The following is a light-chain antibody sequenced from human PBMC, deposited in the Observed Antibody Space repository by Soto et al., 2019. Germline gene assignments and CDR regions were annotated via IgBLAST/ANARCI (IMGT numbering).Light chain of an antibody. J-gene: IGKJ1*01. V-gene: IGKV3-20*01. CDR1: LSFSVY. CDR2: DAS. Sequence: VVLTQSPATLSLSPGERATLSCRTSLSFSVYLDWYQQKPAQAPRLLIYDASTRATGIPDRFSGSGSGTDFTLTISRLEPADFAVYFCHQYDSSLWTFGQGTKVDIK. CDR3: HQYDSSLWT.